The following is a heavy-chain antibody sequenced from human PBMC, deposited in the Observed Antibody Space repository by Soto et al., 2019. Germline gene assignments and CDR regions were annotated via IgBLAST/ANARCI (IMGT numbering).Heavy chain of an antibody. CDR1: GGSISSYY. CDR3: ARVNDFWTGYYSPNWFDP. Sequence: QVQLQESGPGLVKPSETLSLTCTVSGGSISSYYWTWIRQPPGKGLEWIGYIYYSGSTNHNLSVKSRVTISVDTSKTQFSLKLSSVTAADTVVYYCARVNDFWTGYYSPNWFDPWGQGTLVTVSS. D-gene: IGHD3-3*01. J-gene: IGHJ5*02. V-gene: IGHV4-59*01. CDR2: IYYSGST.